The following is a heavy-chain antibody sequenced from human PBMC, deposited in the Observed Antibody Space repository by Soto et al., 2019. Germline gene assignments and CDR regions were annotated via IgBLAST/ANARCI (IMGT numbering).Heavy chain of an antibody. CDR2: IIPIFGTA. CDR3: ARDSVVVVATTEHYYSYGMDV. V-gene: IGHV1-69*06. CDR1: GGTFSSYA. J-gene: IGHJ6*02. D-gene: IGHD1-26*01. Sequence: QVQLVQSGAEVKKPGSSVKVSCKASGGTFSSYAISWVRQAPGQGLEWMGGIIPIFGTANYAQKFQGRVTITADKSTSTAYMELSSLRSEDTAVYYCARDSVVVVATTEHYYSYGMDVWGQGTKVTVSS.